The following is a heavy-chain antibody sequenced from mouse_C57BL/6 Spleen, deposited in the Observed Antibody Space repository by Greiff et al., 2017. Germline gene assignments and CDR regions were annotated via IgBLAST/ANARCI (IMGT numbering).Heavy chain of an antibody. J-gene: IGHJ4*01. CDR1: GYTFTDYE. V-gene: IGHV1-15*01. Sequence: QVQLQQSGAELVRPGASVTLSCKASGYTFTDYEMHWVKQTPVHGLEWIGAIDPETGGTAYNQKFKGKAILTADKSSSTAYMERRSLTSEDSAVYYCTRSGDYIGDAMDYWGQGTSVTVSS. CDR3: TRSGDYIGDAMDY. CDR2: IDPETGGT. D-gene: IGHD2-13*01.